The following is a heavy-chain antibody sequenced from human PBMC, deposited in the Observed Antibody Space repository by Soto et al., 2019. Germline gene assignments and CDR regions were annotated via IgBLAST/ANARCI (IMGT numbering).Heavy chain of an antibody. CDR2: ISGSGGST. CDR1: GFTFSSYA. CDR3: AKGAVGHYSSSGLFDP. V-gene: IGHV3-23*01. D-gene: IGHD6-6*01. Sequence: EVQLLESGGGLVQPGGSLRLSCAASGFTFSSYAMSWVRQAPGKGLEWVSAISGSGGSTYYADSVKGRFTISRDNSKNTLYLQMNSLRAEDTAVYYCAKGAVGHYSSSGLFDPWGQGTLVTVSS. J-gene: IGHJ5*02.